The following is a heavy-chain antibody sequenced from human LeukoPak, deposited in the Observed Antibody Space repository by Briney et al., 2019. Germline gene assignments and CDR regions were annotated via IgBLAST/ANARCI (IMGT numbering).Heavy chain of an antibody. CDR1: GFTFSSYA. V-gene: IGHV3-30-3*01. CDR3: ARVFYDFWSGPDY. Sequence: GRSLRLSCAASGFTFSSYAMHWVRQAPGKGLEWVAVISYDGSNKYYADSVKGRFTISRDNSENTLYLQMNSLRAEDTAVYYCARVFYDFWSGPDYWGQGTLVTVSS. CDR2: ISYDGSNK. D-gene: IGHD3-3*01. J-gene: IGHJ4*02.